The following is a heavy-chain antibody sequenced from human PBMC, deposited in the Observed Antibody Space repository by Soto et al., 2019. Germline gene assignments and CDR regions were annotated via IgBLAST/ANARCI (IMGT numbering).Heavy chain of an antibody. CDR3: ARLIVGATTRELDY. V-gene: IGHV4-4*02. Sequence: SETLSLTFSVSGGSISISNWCSFVRQPPGKGLELIGEIYHSGSTNYNPSLKSRVTISVDKSKNQFSLKLSSVTAADTAVYYCARLIVGATTRELDYWGQGTLVTVSS. D-gene: IGHD1-26*01. CDR2: IYHSGST. J-gene: IGHJ4*02. CDR1: GGSISISNW.